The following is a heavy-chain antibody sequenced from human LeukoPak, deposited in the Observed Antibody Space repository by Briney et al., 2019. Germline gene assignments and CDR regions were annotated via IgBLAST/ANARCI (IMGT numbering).Heavy chain of an antibody. Sequence: GGSLRLSCAASGFTFSSYGMSWVRQAPGKGLEWVSAISGSGGSTYYADSVKGRFTISRDNAKNSLYLQMNSLRAEDTAVYYCAREIVGATFDYWGQGTLVTVSS. D-gene: IGHD1-26*01. CDR2: ISGSGGST. CDR1: GFTFSSYG. CDR3: AREIVGATFDY. J-gene: IGHJ4*02. V-gene: IGHV3-23*01.